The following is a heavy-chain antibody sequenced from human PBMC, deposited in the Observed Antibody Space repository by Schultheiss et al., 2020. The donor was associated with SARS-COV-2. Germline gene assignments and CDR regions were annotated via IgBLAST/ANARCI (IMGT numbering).Heavy chain of an antibody. V-gene: IGHV3-21*01. Sequence: GGSLRLSCAVSGFSVSNYAMGWVRQAPGKGLEWVSSISSSSSYIYYADSVKGRFTISRDNSKNTLYLQMNSLRAEDTAVYYCAREGSAMVQSRFDYWGQGTLVTVSS. CDR3: AREGSAMVQSRFDY. J-gene: IGHJ4*02. CDR2: ISSSSSYI. CDR1: GFSVSNYA. D-gene: IGHD5-18*01.